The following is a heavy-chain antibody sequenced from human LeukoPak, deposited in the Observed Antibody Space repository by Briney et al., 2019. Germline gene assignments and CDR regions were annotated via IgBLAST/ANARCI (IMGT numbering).Heavy chain of an antibody. D-gene: IGHD2-8*01. CDR3: AKDTVYASLGFDP. V-gene: IGHV3-23*01. CDR1: GFTFSSYA. Sequence: GGSLRLSCAASGFTFSSYAMSWVRQAPGKGLEWVSAISGSDSTYYADSVKGRFTISRDNSKNTLYLQMNSLRAEDTAVYYCAKDTVYASLGFDPWGQGTLVTVSS. J-gene: IGHJ5*02. CDR2: ISGSDST.